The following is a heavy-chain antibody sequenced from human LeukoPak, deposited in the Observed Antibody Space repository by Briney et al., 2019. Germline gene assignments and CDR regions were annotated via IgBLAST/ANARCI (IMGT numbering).Heavy chain of an antibody. D-gene: IGHD6-13*01. CDR3: AKDGTAAGNLDY. Sequence: GXSLRLSCAASGFTFSDYAMSWVRQAPGKGLEWVSAISGGGGSTYYADSVKGRFTISRDNSKNTLYVQMNSLGAEDTAIYYCAKDGTAAGNLDYWGQGTLDTVSS. CDR2: ISGGGGST. J-gene: IGHJ4*02. V-gene: IGHV3-23*01. CDR1: GFTFSDYA.